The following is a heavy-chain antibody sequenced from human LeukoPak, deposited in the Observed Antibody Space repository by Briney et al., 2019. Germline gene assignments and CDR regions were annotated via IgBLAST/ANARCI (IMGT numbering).Heavy chain of an antibody. CDR2: IYYSGST. D-gene: IGHD6-13*01. Sequence: PSETLSLTCTVSGGSISSSSYYWGWIRQPPGKGLEWIGSIYYSGSTYYNPSLKSRVTISVDTSKNQFSLKLSSVTAADTAVYYCARGGGYTSSPLRYWGQGTLVTVSS. CDR1: GGSISSSSYY. CDR3: ARGGGYTSSPLRY. V-gene: IGHV4-39*01. J-gene: IGHJ4*02.